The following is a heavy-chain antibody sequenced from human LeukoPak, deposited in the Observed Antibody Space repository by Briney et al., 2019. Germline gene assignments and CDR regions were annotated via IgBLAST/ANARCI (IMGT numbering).Heavy chain of an antibody. D-gene: IGHD3-10*01. V-gene: IGHV3-74*01. CDR2: IRTDGLET. J-gene: IGHJ4*02. CDR3: AKERDYRVSTSCDY. CDR1: GLTFNNYW. Sequence: GGSLRLSCAASGLTFNNYWMHWVRQAPGKGLVWVSRIRTDGLETSYADSVKGRFTVSRDNAKNTLYLQMTSLRGEDTALYYCAKERDYRVSTSCDYWGQGTQVTVSS.